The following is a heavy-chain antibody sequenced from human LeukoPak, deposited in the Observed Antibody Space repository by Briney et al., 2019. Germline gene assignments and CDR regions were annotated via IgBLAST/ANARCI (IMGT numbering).Heavy chain of an antibody. CDR2: ISSSSSTI. J-gene: IGHJ4*02. V-gene: IGHV3-48*02. CDR1: GFTFSSYA. D-gene: IGHD1-26*01. Sequence: GRSLRLSCAASGFTFSSYAMHWVRQAPGKGLEWVSYISSSSSTIYYADSVKGRFTISRDNAKNSLYLQMNSLRDEDTAVYYCARSRGGSFDYWGQGTLVTVSS. CDR3: ARSRGGSFDY.